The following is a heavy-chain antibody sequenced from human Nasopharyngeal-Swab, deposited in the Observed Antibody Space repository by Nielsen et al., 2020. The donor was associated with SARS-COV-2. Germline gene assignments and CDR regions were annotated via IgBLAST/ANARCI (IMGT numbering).Heavy chain of an antibody. D-gene: IGHD3-22*01. CDR2: ISYDASDK. V-gene: IGHV3-30*04. CDR1: GFTFSSYT. Sequence: GESLKISCAASGFTFSSYTIHWVRQAPGKGLEWVAVISYDASDKYYADSVKGRFTISRDNAKNSLYLQMNSLRAEDTAVYYCARDPGFGYYYDSSGYYDYWGQGTLVTVSS. J-gene: IGHJ4*02. CDR3: ARDPGFGYYYDSSGYYDY.